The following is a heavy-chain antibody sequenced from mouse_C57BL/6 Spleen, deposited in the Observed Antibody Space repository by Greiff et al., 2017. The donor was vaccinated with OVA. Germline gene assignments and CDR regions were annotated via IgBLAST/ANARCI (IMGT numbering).Heavy chain of an antibody. Sequence: QVQLQQPGAELVKPGASVKMSCKASGYTFTSYWITWVKQRPGQGLEWIGDIYPGSGSTNYNEKFKSKATLTVDTSSSTAYMQLSSLTSEDSAVYYCARRAVVALYAMDYWGQGTSVTVSS. V-gene: IGHV1-55*01. CDR1: GYTFTSYW. D-gene: IGHD1-1*01. CDR2: IYPGSGST. CDR3: ARRAVVALYAMDY. J-gene: IGHJ4*01.